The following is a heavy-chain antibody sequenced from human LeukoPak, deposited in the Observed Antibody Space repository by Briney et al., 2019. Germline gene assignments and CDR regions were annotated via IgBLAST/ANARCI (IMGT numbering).Heavy chain of an antibody. CDR2: ISGSGGST. V-gene: IGHV3-23*01. CDR3: AKVLWFGELSEIDY. CDR1: GFTFSSYA. D-gene: IGHD3-10*01. J-gene: IGHJ4*02. Sequence: QPGGSLRLSCAASGFTFSSYAMSWVRQAPGKGLEWVSAISGSGGSTYYADSVKGRFTISRDNSKNTLYLQMNSLRAEDTAVYYCAKVLWFGELSEIDYWGQGTLVTVSS.